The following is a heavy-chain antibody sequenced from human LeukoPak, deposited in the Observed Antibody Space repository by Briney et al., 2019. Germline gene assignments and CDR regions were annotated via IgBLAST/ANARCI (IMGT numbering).Heavy chain of an antibody. CDR1: GFTFGNAW. CDR2: IHSKSDGGTT. CDR3: TTFIWETQYDIFTEENYYFDY. V-gene: IGHV3-15*01. J-gene: IGHJ4*02. D-gene: IGHD3-9*01. Sequence: KPGGSLRLSCAASGFTFGNAWMSWVRQAPGKGLEWVGRIHSKSDGGTTDYAAPVKGRFSISRDDSKKTLLLQMNSLKTEDTAVYYCTTFIWETQYDIFTEENYYFDYWGQGTLVTVSS.